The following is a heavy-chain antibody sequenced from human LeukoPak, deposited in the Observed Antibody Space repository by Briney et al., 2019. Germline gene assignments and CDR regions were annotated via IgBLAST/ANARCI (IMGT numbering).Heavy chain of an antibody. CDR2: ISGSGGST. CDR1: GFTFSSYA. J-gene: IGHJ4*02. D-gene: IGHD2-15*01. Sequence: PGGSLRLSCAASGFTFSSYAMSSVRQAPGKGLEWVSAISGSGGSTYYADSVKGRFTISRDNSKNTLYLQMNSLRAEDTAVYYCAKVKRVTVVAATPYYFDYWGQGTLVTVSS. CDR3: AKVKRVTVVAATPYYFDY. V-gene: IGHV3-23*01.